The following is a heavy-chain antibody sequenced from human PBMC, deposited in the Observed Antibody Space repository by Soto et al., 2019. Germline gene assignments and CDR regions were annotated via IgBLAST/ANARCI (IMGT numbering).Heavy chain of an antibody. CDR3: AKGHGYGFDY. CDR2: ISGSGGST. Sequence: EVQLLESGGGLVQPGGSLRLSCAVAGFTFSSYAMNWVRQAPGKGLEWVSAISGSGGSTYYADSVKGRLTISRDNSKNTLYLQMNSLRAEDMAVYYCAKGHGYGFDYWGQGTLVTVSS. CDR1: GFTFSSYA. V-gene: IGHV3-23*01. J-gene: IGHJ4*02. D-gene: IGHD5-18*01.